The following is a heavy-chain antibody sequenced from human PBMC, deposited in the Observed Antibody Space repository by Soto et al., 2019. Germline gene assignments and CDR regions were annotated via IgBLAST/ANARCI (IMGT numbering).Heavy chain of an antibody. CDR3: ARDSIVVVVAATPGLYGMDV. D-gene: IGHD2-15*01. V-gene: IGHV1-18*01. CDR1: GYTFTSYG. CDR2: ISAYNGNT. Sequence: ASVKVSCKASGYTFTSYGISWVRQAPGQGLEWMGWISAYNGNTNYAQKLQGRVTMTTDTSTSTAYMELRSLRSDDTAVYYCARDSIVVVVAATPGLYGMDVWGQGTTVTVSS. J-gene: IGHJ6*02.